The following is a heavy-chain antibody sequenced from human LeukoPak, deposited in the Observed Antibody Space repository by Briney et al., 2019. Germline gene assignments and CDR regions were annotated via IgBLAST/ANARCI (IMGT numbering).Heavy chain of an antibody. D-gene: IGHD2-8*02. V-gene: IGHV1-69*05. CDR1: GGTFTSYA. J-gene: IGHJ4*02. CDR2: INPIFGTA. CDR3: ARRPNWWGPTYFDY. Sequence: SVKVSCKASGGTFTSYAISWVRQAPGQGLEWRGGINPIFGTANYEKKLQGRGTITTDESTSTAYMELSSLRSEDTAVYYCARRPNWWGPTYFDYWGQGTLVTVSS.